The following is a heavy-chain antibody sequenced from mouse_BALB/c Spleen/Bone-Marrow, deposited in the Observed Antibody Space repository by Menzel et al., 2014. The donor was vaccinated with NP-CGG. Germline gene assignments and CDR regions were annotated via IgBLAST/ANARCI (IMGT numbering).Heavy chain of an antibody. Sequence: VQLVESGPGLVAPSQSLSITCTVSGFSLTSYGVHWVRQPPGKGLEWLGLIWAGGSTNYNSALMSRLSISKDNSKSQVFLKMNSRQTDDTAMYYRARKDYGSRGGYFDVWGAGTTVTVSS. J-gene: IGHJ1*01. CDR2: IWAGGST. CDR3: ARKDYGSRGGYFDV. V-gene: IGHV2-9*02. D-gene: IGHD1-1*01. CDR1: GFSLTSYG.